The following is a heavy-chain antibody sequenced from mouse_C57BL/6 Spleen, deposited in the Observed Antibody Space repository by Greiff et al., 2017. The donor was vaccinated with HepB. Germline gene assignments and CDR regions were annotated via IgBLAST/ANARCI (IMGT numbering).Heavy chain of an antibody. CDR1: GYAFSSYW. D-gene: IGHD1-1*01. CDR2: IYPGDGDT. J-gene: IGHJ2*01. Sequence: VQLQQSGAELVKPGASVKISCKASGYAFSSYWMNWVKQRPGKGLEWIGQIYPGDGDTNYNGKFKGKATLTADKSSGTAYMQLSSLTSEDSAVYFCATGLLRSPFDYWGQGTTLTVSS. CDR3: ATGLLRSPFDY. V-gene: IGHV1-80*01.